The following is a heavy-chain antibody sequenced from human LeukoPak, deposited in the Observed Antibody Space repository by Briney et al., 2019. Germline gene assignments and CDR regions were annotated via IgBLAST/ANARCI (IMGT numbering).Heavy chain of an antibody. J-gene: IGHJ4*02. CDR2: IVVGSGNT. V-gene: IGHV1-58*02. CDR1: GYTFTGYY. Sequence: ASVKVSCKASGYTFTGYYMHWVRQARGQRLEWIGWIVVGSGNTNYAQKFQERVTITRDMSTSTAYMELSSLRSEDTAVYYCAAGYGSGSYDYWGQGTLVTVSS. CDR3: AAGYGSGSYDY. D-gene: IGHD3-10*01.